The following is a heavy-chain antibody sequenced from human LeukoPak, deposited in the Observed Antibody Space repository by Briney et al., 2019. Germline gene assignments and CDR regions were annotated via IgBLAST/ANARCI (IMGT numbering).Heavy chain of an antibody. CDR2: TYYRSKWRN. J-gene: IGHJ4*02. Sequence: SQTLSLTCAISGDSVSSNSASWNWIRQSPSRGLERLGRTYYRSKWRNDYAVSVKSRITISPDTSKNQFSLQLNSVTPEDAAVYYCARGTGDSCKDWGLGTLVTVSS. V-gene: IGHV6-1*01. D-gene: IGHD3-22*01. CDR1: GDSVSSNSAS. CDR3: ARGTGDSCKD.